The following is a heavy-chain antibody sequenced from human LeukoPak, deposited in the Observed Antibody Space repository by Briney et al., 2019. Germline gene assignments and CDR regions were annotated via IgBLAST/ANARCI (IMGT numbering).Heavy chain of an antibody. CDR3: TKDLRVIVVTYYMDV. Sequence: GGSLRLSCAASGFTFNSYAMTRVRQAPGKGLEWVSSISGNGGSTYYTDSVKRRFTISRDNSKNTLYLQMNSLRAEDTAAYYCTKDLRVIVVTYYMDVWDKGTTVTVPS. D-gene: IGHD2-2*01. CDR2: ISGNGGST. J-gene: IGHJ6*03. CDR1: GFTFNSYA. V-gene: IGHV3-23*01.